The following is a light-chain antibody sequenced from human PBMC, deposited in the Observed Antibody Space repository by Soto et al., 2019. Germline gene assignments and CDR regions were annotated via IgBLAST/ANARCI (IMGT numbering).Light chain of an antibody. Sequence: EIVMTQSPATLSVSPGERATLSCGASQSVSINLAWYQQKPGQAPRLLIYGASTRATGIPARFSGSGSGTDFTLTISSLQSEDFAVYYCQQYSNWSPITFGQGTRLEI. CDR3: QQYSNWSPIT. CDR2: GAS. J-gene: IGKJ5*01. V-gene: IGKV3-15*01. CDR1: QSVSIN.